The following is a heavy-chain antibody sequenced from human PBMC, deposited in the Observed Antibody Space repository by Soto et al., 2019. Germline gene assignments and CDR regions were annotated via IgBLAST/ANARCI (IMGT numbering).Heavy chain of an antibody. Sequence: EVQLVESGGGLVQPGGSLKLSCAASGFNVSGSAMQWVRQPSGKGLEWVGRIRSKVKSDATAYAASVKGRFTISRDDTMNTAYLQMNSLKIEDTAVYYCARLSESSPVGRAFDIWGQGTMLTVSS. V-gene: IGHV3-73*02. D-gene: IGHD3-3*01. CDR1: GFNVSGSA. CDR3: ARLSESSPVGRAFDI. J-gene: IGHJ3*02. CDR2: IRSKVKSDAT.